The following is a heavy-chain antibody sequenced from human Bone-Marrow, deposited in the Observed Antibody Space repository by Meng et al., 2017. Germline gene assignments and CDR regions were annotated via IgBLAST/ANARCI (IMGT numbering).Heavy chain of an antibody. D-gene: IGHD6-13*01. CDR3: ARDGGWRQQLAQAYFDY. Sequence: GESLKISCAASGFTFSSYAMHWVRQAPGKGLEWVAVISYDGSNKYYADSVKGRFTISRDNSKNTLYLQMNSLRVEDTAVYYCARDGGWRQQLAQAYFDYWGQGTLVTVSS. V-gene: IGHV3-30*01. CDR2: ISYDGSNK. J-gene: IGHJ4*02. CDR1: GFTFSSYA.